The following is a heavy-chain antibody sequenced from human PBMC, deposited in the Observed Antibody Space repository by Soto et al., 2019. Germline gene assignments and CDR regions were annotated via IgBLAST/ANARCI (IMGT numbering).Heavy chain of an antibody. Sequence: QVQLVESGGGVGQPGRSLRLSCAASGFTFSSYAMHWVRQAPGKGLEWVAVISYDGSNKYYADAVKGRVTISRDNSKNTLDMPMNSLRAEDTAVYYCAREGAGYCSSTSCPTPRIYDYYYGMDVWGQGTTVTVSS. CDR3: AREGAGYCSSTSCPTPRIYDYYYGMDV. D-gene: IGHD2-2*01. V-gene: IGHV3-30-3*01. J-gene: IGHJ6*02. CDR1: GFTFSSYA. CDR2: ISYDGSNK.